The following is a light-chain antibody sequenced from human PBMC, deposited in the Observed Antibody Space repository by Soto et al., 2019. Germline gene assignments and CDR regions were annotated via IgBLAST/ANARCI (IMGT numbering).Light chain of an antibody. V-gene: IGLV2-23*01. CDR2: EGS. CDR1: SSDVGSYNL. Sequence: ALTQPASVSGSPGQSITISCTGTSSDVGSYNLVSWYQQHPGKAPKLMIYEGSKRPSGVSNRFSGSKSGNTASLTISWFQAEDEADYYCCSYAGSSTYVFGTGTKVTVL. CDR3: CSYAGSSTYV. J-gene: IGLJ1*01.